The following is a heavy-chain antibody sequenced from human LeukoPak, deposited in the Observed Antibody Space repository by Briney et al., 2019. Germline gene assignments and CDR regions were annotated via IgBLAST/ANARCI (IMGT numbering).Heavy chain of an antibody. J-gene: IGHJ4*02. D-gene: IGHD3-3*01. Sequence: GSLRLSCAASGFTVDSNYLSWVREAPGKGREWIGEINHSGSTNYNPSLKRRVTISVDTSKNQFSLKLSSVTAADTAVYYCATTYYDFWSGYYPFDYWGQGTLVTVSS. CDR2: INHSGST. V-gene: IGHV4-34*08. CDR3: ATTYYDFWSGYYPFDY. CDR1: GFTVDSNY.